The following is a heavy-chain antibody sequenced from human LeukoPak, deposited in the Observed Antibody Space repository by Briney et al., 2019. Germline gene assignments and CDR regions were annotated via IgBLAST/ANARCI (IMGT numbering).Heavy chain of an antibody. D-gene: IGHD1-26*01. Sequence: GGSLRLSCAASGFTFSSYSMNWVRQAPGKGLEWVSSISSSSSYIYYADSVKGRLTISRGNAKNSLYLQMNSLRAEDTAVYYCARDLWEHPDAFDIWGQGTMVTVSS. CDR1: GFTFSSYS. CDR3: ARDLWEHPDAFDI. CDR2: ISSSSSYI. J-gene: IGHJ3*02. V-gene: IGHV3-21*01.